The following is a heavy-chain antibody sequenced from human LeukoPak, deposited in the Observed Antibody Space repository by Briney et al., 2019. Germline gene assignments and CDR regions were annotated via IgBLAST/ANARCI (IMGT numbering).Heavy chain of an antibody. Sequence: GGSLRLSCAASGFTFSTYDMHWVRQAPGKGLEWVAIVSYDGSDKYYADSVKGRFTISRDNSKNTLYLQMNSLRAEDTAVYYCAKDFGEAAFDIWGQGTMVTVSS. D-gene: IGHD3-10*01. V-gene: IGHV3-30*18. J-gene: IGHJ3*02. CDR3: AKDFGEAAFDI. CDR1: GFTFSTYD. CDR2: VSYDGSDK.